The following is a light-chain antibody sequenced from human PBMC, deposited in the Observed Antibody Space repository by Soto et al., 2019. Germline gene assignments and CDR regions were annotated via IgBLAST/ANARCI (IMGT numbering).Light chain of an antibody. CDR2: KAS. V-gene: IGKV1-5*03. CDR1: QSLSNW. CDR3: QQYNSS. J-gene: IGKJ1*01. Sequence: DIQMTQSPSTLSASVGDRVTISCRASQSLSNWLAWYQQKPGKAPKLLIYKASSLESGVPSRFSGSGSGTEFTLTISSLQPDDFASYYCQQYNSSFGQGTKVDIK.